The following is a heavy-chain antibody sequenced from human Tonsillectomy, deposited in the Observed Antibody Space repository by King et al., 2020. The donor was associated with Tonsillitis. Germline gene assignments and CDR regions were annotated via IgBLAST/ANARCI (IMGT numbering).Heavy chain of an antibody. CDR2: IYSDDSDT. CDR3: ARLASDVTPTATQNHYYYDC. D-gene: IGHD1-1*01. CDR1: GFTFSYYW. V-gene: IGHV5-51*01. J-gene: IGHJ4*02. Sequence: QLVQSGAEAKKPGESLKISCKGSGFTFSYYWIGWVRQMPGKGLEWMGLIYSDDSDTRYSPSFQGQVTNSVDKFISTTYLQWNSLKASDTAIYYCARLASDVTPTATQNHYYYDCWGQGTLVTVSS.